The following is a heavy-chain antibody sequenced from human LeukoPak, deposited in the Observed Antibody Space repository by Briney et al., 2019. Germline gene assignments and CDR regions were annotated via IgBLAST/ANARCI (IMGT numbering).Heavy chain of an antibody. V-gene: IGHV4-59*08. D-gene: IGHD3-22*01. CDR2: IYYSGST. CDR3: ARQTYYYDSSGYYYLFFDY. CDR1: GGSISSYY. Sequence: PSETLSLTFTVSGGSISSYYWSWIRQPPGKGLEWIGYIYYSGSTNYNPSLKSRVTISVDTSKNQFSLKLSSVTAADTAVYYCARQTYYYDSSGYYYLFFDYWGQGTLVTVSS. J-gene: IGHJ4*02.